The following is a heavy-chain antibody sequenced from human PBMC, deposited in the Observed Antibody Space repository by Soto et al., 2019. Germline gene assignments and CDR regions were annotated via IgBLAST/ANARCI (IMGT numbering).Heavy chain of an antibody. V-gene: IGHV3-48*03. J-gene: IGHJ5*02. CDR3: ARGDLGIAAAGTRWFDP. CDR2: ISSSGSTI. Sequence: EVQLVESGGGLVQPGGSLRLSCAASGFTFSSYEMNWVRQAPGKGLEWVAYISSSGSTIYYADSVKGRFTISRDNDKNSLYLQMNSLRAEDTAVYYCARGDLGIAAAGTRWFDPWGQGTLVTVSS. D-gene: IGHD6-13*01. CDR1: GFTFSSYE.